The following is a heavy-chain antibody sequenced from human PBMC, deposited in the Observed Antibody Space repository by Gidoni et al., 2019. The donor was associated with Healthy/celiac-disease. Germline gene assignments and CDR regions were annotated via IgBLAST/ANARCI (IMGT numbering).Heavy chain of an antibody. CDR1: GGSFSGYY. CDR2: INHSGST. Sequence: QVQLQQWGAGLLKPSATLSLTCSVYGGSFSGYYWCWIRQPPGKGLEWIGEINHSGSTNYNPSLKSRVTISVDTSKNQFSLKLSSVTAADTAVYYCARVDLVGATRRVVDYWGQGTLVTVSS. V-gene: IGHV4-34*01. CDR3: ARVDLVGATRRVVDY. J-gene: IGHJ4*02. D-gene: IGHD1-26*01.